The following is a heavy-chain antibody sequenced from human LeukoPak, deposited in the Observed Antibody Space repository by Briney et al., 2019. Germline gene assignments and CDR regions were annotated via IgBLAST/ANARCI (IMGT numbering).Heavy chain of an antibody. Sequence: GGSLRLSCAASGFTVSSNYMSWVRQAPGKGLEWVSVIYSGGSTYYADSVKGRFTISRDNSKNTLYLQMNSLRVEDTAVYYCARMSADYGYPFDYWGQGTLVTVSS. CDR1: GFTVSSNY. D-gene: IGHD5-18*01. V-gene: IGHV3-53*01. CDR3: ARMSADYGYPFDY. J-gene: IGHJ4*02. CDR2: IYSGGST.